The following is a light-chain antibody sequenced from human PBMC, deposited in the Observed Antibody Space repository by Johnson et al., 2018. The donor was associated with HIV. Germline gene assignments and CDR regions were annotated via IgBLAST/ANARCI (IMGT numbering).Light chain of an antibody. J-gene: IGLJ1*01. CDR1: SSNVGNNY. V-gene: IGLV1-51*01. Sequence: QSVLTQPPSVSAAPGQKVTIYCSGSSSNVGNNYVSWYQQLPGTAPKLLIYDNDKRPSGIPDRFSASKSGSSATLGITGLQTGDEADYYCATWDSSLSAYVFGTGTKVTVL. CDR3: ATWDSSLSAYV. CDR2: DND.